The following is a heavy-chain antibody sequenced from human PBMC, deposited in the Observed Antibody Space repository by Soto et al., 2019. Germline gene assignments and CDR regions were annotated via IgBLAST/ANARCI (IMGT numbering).Heavy chain of an antibody. J-gene: IGHJ4*02. V-gene: IGHV3-23*01. Sequence: GGSLRLSCAASGFTFSSYAMNWVRQAPGKGLEWVSAISGSGGSTYYVDSVKGRFTISRVNSRNTLCPQMNSLRAEDTAVYYCAKDPEVVVTAPDYWGQGTLVTVSS. CDR1: GFTFSSYA. CDR3: AKDPEVVVTAPDY. D-gene: IGHD2-21*02. CDR2: ISGSGGST.